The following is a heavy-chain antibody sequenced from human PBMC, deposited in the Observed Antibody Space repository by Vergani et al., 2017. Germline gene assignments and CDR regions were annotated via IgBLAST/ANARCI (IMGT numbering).Heavy chain of an antibody. CDR3: ALYDSSGYYDN. CDR1: GYTFTGYY. D-gene: IGHD3-22*01. CDR2: IIPIFDTP. Sequence: QVQLVQSGAEVKKPGASVKVSCKASGYTFTGYYMHWVRQAPGQGLEWMGGIIPIFDTPNYAQKFQGRVTITADESTSTAYMELSSLRSEDTAVYYCALYDSSGYYDNWGQGTLVTVSS. J-gene: IGHJ4*02. V-gene: IGHV1-69*01.